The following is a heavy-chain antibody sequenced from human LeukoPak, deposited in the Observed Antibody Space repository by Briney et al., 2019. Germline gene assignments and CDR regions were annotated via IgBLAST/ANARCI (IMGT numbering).Heavy chain of an antibody. J-gene: IGHJ3*02. CDR2: ISSSSSYI. V-gene: IGHV3-21*01. CDR3: ARTLSLSGRWGAFDI. D-gene: IGHD3-10*01. CDR1: GFTFSSYS. Sequence: GGSLRLSCAASGFTFSSYSMNWVRQAPGKGLEWVSSISSSSSYIYYADSVKGRFTISRDNAKNSLYLQMNSLRAEDTAVYYCARTLSLSGRWGAFDIWGQGTKGHVSS.